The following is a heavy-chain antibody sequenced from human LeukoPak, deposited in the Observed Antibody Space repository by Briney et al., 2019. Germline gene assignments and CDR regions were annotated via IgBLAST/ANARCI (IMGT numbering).Heavy chain of an antibody. Sequence: PGGSLRLSCAASGFIFSSYSMSWVRQAPGKGLEWLSYISSSNHAIYYADSVKGRFTVSRDNSKNTLYLQMNSLRAEDTAVYYCASSRAVGFRDDAFDIWGQGTMVTVSS. CDR1: GFIFSSYS. V-gene: IGHV3-48*01. CDR3: ASSRAVGFRDDAFDI. D-gene: IGHD3-10*01. J-gene: IGHJ3*02. CDR2: ISSSNHAI.